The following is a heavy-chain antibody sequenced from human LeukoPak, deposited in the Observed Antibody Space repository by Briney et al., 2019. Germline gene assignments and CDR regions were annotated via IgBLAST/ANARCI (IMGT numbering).Heavy chain of an antibody. V-gene: IGHV1-46*01. CDR1: GYTFTSYY. D-gene: IGHD3-3*01. J-gene: IGHJ4*02. CDR3: ARAVWSGYYSLPYYFDY. CDR2: INPSGGST. Sequence: ASVKVSCKASGYTFTSYYMHWVRQAPGQGLEWMGIINPSGGSTSYAQKFQGRVTMTRDTSTSTVYTELSSLRSEDTAVYYCARAVWSGYYSLPYYFDYWGQGTLVTVSS.